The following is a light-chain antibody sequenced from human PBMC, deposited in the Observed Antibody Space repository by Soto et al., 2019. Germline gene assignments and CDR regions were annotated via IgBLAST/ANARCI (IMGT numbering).Light chain of an antibody. Sequence: QSVLTQGPSSSVTPGQRVTISWSGSSANIGRNTVKWYQQLAGTAPKLLIYINNHRPSVVPDRFSVSNSVTSASLAITGLQSENEADYYCAAWDDTLTGSVFGTGPKVTVL. J-gene: IGLJ1*01. CDR2: INN. V-gene: IGLV1-44*01. CDR1: SANIGRNT. CDR3: AAWDDTLTGSV.